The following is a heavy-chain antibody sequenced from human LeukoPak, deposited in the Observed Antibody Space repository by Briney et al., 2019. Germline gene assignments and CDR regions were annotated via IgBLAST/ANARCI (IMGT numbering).Heavy chain of an antibody. CDR1: GFTFSRHS. CDR3: AKRDSSGSYPYYFDS. J-gene: IGHJ4*02. Sequence: HPGGSLRLSCVTSGFTFSRHSMSWVRLAPGKGLEWVSAIGGSGGTTYYVDSVRGRFTISRDNSKDTLYLQMNSLRAEDTAVYYCAKRDSSGSYPYYFDSWGQGTLVTVSS. V-gene: IGHV3-23*01. CDR2: IGGSGGTT. D-gene: IGHD3-22*01.